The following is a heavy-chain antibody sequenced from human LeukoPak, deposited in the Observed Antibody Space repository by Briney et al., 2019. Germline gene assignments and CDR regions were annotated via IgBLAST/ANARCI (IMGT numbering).Heavy chain of an antibody. CDR2: IYSGGST. D-gene: IGHD6-13*01. Sequence: GGSLRLSCAASGFTVSSNYMSWVRQAPGKGLEWVSVIYSGGSTYYADSVKGRFTISRDNSKNTLYLQMNSLRAEDTAVYYCARDQGIAAPLYGMDVWGQGTTDTVSS. J-gene: IGHJ6*02. V-gene: IGHV3-53*01. CDR1: GFTVSSNY. CDR3: ARDQGIAAPLYGMDV.